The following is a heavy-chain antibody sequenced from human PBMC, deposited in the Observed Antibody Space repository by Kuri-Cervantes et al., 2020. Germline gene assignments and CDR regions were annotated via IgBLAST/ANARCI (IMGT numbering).Heavy chain of an antibody. J-gene: IGHJ4*02. CDR2: FIPAFGTA. Sequence: VKVYCKASGGTFRSYAISWVRQVPGQGLEWMGCFIPAFGTANYIQMFQCRVTITTDESTTTGYMELTSLTSEDTAVYYCARESGAAPGMVFWGQGTLVTVSS. CDR1: GGTFRSYA. V-gene: IGHV1-69*13. CDR3: ARESGAAPGMVF. D-gene: IGHD6-13*01.